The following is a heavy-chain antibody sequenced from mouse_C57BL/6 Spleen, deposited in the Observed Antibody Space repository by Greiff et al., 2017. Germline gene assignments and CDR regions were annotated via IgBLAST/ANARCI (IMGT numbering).Heavy chain of an antibody. CDR2: IHPNSGST. J-gene: IGHJ4*01. CDR3: ASTTGDGNYAMDY. D-gene: IGHD4-1*02. V-gene: IGHV1-64*01. CDR1: GYTFTSYW. Sequence: QVQLQQPGAELVKPGASVKLSCKASGYTFTSYWMHWVKQRPGQGLEWIGMIHPNSGSTNYNEKFKSKATLTVDKSSSTAYMQLSSLTSEDSAVYYCASTTGDGNYAMDYWGQGTSVTVSS.